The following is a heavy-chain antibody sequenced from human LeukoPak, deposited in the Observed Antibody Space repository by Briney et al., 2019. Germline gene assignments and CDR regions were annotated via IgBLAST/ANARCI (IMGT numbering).Heavy chain of an antibody. CDR1: GFTFSSYE. CDR2: ISSSGSTI. V-gene: IGHV3-48*03. Sequence: GGSLRLSCAASGFTFSSYEMNWVRQAPGKGLEWVSYISSSGSTIYYADSVKGRFTIPRDNAKNSLYLQMNSLRAEDTAVYYCARVYRSGSIYGQGYFDNWGQGTLVTVSS. CDR3: ARVYRSGSIYGQGYFDN. J-gene: IGHJ4*02. D-gene: IGHD5-18*01.